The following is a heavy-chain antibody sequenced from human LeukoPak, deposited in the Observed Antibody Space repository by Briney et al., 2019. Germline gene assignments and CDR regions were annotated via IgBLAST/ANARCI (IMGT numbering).Heavy chain of an antibody. V-gene: IGHV3-30*03. D-gene: IGHD5-18*01. CDR3: ARGGVYSYGSFDY. CDR1: GFTFSSYG. J-gene: IGHJ4*02. CDR2: ISYDGSNK. Sequence: GRSLRLSCAASGFTFSSYGMHWVRQAPGKGLEWVAVISYDGSNKYYADSVKGRFTISRDNSKNTLYLQMNSLRAEDTAVYYCARGGVYSYGSFDYWGQGTLVTVSS.